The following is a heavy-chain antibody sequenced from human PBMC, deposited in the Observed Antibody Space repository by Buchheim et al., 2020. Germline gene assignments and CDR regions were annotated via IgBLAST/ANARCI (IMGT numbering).Heavy chain of an antibody. J-gene: IGHJ6*02. CDR2: IIPILGIA. V-gene: IGHV1-69*02. D-gene: IGHD2-2*01. CDR1: GGTFSSYT. CDR3: ARGRSSTPEDYYYGMDV. Sequence: QVQLVQSGAEVKKPGSSVKVSCKASGGTFSSYTISWVRQAPGQGLEWMGRIIPILGIANYAQKFQGSVTITADKSTSTAYMALSSLRSEDTAVYYCARGRSSTPEDYYYGMDVWGQGTT.